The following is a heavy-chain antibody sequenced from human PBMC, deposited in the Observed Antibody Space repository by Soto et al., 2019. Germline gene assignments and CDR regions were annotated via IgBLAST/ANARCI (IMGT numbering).Heavy chain of an antibody. J-gene: IGHJ6*02. V-gene: IGHV1-69*06. D-gene: IGHD6-6*01. CDR1: GGTFSSYA. Sequence: ASVKVSCKASGGTFSSYAISWVRQAPGQGLEWMGGIIPIFGTANYAQKFQGRVTITADKSTSTAYKELSSLRSEDTAVYYCARDTSNSSSSRYYYYGMDVWGQGTTVTVS. CDR2: IIPIFGTA. CDR3: ARDTSNSSSSRYYYYGMDV.